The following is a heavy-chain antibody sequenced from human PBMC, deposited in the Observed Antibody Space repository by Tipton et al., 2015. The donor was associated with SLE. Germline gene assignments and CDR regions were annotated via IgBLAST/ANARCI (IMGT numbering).Heavy chain of an antibody. V-gene: IGHV4-39*02. CDR1: GGSLSGSNYY. Sequence: TLSLTCTVSGGSLSGSNYYWDWIRQPPGKRPEWIGPISNNGYTYYIPSLQSRVTMSVDTSKNHFSLKLSSVTAADTAVYYCARDGGSSWSLDAFDTWGQGTMVTVSS. J-gene: IGHJ3*02. D-gene: IGHD6-13*01. CDR2: ISNNGYT. CDR3: ARDGGSSWSLDAFDT.